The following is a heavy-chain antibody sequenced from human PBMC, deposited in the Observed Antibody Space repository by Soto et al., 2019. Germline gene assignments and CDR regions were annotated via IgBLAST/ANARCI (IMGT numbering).Heavy chain of an antibody. V-gene: IGHV3-23*01. CDR1: GFTFTSYA. Sequence: EVQLLESGGGLVQPGGSLRLSCAASGFTFTSYAMSWVRQAPGKGLEWVPAIRGSGGRTYYADSVKGRFTISRGNSKNPLDLQMNSRRAEDTAVYYCAKTVGTEIQIVVVSAPDYWGQGTLVPVSS. D-gene: IGHD3-22*01. CDR3: AKTVGTEIQIVVVSAPDY. CDR2: IRGSGGRT. J-gene: IGHJ4*02.